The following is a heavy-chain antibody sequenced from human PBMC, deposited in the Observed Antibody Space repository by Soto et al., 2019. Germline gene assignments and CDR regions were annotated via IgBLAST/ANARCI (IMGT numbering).Heavy chain of an antibody. D-gene: IGHD3-22*01. J-gene: IGHJ4*02. V-gene: IGHV4-59*01. CDR2: IYRGIS. CDR3: ARSYSSGPYNPLNY. CDR1: GGSIGNYY. Sequence: SETLSLTCTVSGGSIGNYYWSWIRQPPGKGLEWIGYIYRGISTCISSLESRVTISVDTSNNQFSLKMNSMTAADTAVYYCARSYSSGPYNPLNYWGQGTLVTVSS.